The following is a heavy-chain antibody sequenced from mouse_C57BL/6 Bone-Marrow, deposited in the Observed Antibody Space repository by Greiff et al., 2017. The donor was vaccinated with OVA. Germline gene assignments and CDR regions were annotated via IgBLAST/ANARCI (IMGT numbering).Heavy chain of an antibody. CDR3: ARELGPYWYFDV. CDR2: INPGSGGT. CDR1: GYAFTNYL. J-gene: IGHJ1*03. Sequence: VQLQQSGAELVRPGTSVKVSCKASGYAFTNYLIEWVKQRPGQGLEWIGVINPGSGGTNYNEKFKGKATLTADKSSSTAYMQLSSLTSEDSAVYFCARELGPYWYFDVWGTGTTVTVSS. D-gene: IGHD4-1*01. V-gene: IGHV1-54*01.